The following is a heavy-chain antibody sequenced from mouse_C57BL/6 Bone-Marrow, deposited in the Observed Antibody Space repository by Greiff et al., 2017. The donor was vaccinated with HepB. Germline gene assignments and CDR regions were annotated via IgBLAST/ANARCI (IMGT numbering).Heavy chain of an antibody. J-gene: IGHJ1*03. D-gene: IGHD1-1*01. CDR3: ARPYYGSHWYFDV. CDR1: GIDFSRYW. CDR2: INPDSSTI. V-gene: IGHV4-1*01. Sequence: EVKLLQSGGGLVQPGGSLKLSCAASGIDFSRYWMSWVRRAPGKGLEWIGEINPDSSTINYAPSLKDKFIISRDNAKNTLYLQMSKVRSEDTALYYCARPYYGSHWYFDVRGTGTTVTVSS.